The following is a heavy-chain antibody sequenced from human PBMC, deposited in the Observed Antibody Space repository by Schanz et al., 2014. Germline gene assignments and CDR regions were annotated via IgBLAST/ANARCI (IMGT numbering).Heavy chain of an antibody. J-gene: IGHJ4*02. D-gene: IGHD1-1*01. CDR3: ARGTDWNLHY. CDR1: GFTLSNSD. V-gene: IGHV3-13*01. CDR2: IGYLGDT. Sequence: EVPLLESGGCLVQPGGSLRLSCAASGFTLSNSDMHWVRQGTGKGLEWVSTIGYLGDTFYPDSVKGRFTVSRDSGQNSLYLQMNSLRAGDAAVYDSARGTDWNLHYWGQGALVTVSS.